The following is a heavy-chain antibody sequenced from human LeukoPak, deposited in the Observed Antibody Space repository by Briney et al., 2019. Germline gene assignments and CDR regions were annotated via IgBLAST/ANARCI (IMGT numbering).Heavy chain of an antibody. CDR3: AREDPIVY. J-gene: IGHJ4*02. CDR1: GFTVSSNH. D-gene: IGHD3-16*02. V-gene: IGHV3-66*02. CDR2: IYSGGSV. Sequence: GGSLRLSCAASGFTVSSNHMSWVRQAPGKGLEWVSVIYSGGSVYYADSVKGRFTISRDNSKNTLYLQMNSLRADDTAVYYCAREDPIVYWGQGTLVTVSS.